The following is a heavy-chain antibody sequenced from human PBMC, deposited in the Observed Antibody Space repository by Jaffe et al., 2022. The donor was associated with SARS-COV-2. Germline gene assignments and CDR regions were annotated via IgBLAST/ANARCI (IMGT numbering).Heavy chain of an antibody. V-gene: IGHV2-26*01. Sequence: QVTLKESGPVLVKPTETLTLTCTVSGFSLSNARMGVSWIRQPPGKALEWLAHIFSNDEKSYSTSLKSRLTISKDTSKSQVVLTMTNMDPVDTATYYCARTVVPWGSSWSSYYYYGMDVWGQGTTVTVSS. CDR3: ARTVVPWGSSWSSYYYYGMDV. CDR2: IFSNDEK. D-gene: IGHD6-13*01. CDR1: GFSLSNARMG. J-gene: IGHJ6*02.